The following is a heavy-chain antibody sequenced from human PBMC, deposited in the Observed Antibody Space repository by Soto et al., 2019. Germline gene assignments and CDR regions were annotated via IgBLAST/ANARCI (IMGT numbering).Heavy chain of an antibody. J-gene: IGHJ5*02. CDR1: GLSFSSYG. D-gene: IGHD2-15*01. V-gene: IGHV3-48*02. CDR3: VSIVEGNHNWVDP. Sequence: EAQLVESGGGLVRPGGSLRLSCEASGLSFSSYGMNWVRQAPGKGLEWVSYISAPSTAIYYADSVKGRFTVSRDNAKNSLYLQMNSLRDEDTGVYFCVSIVEGNHNWVDPWGQGTLVIVSS. CDR2: ISAPSTAI.